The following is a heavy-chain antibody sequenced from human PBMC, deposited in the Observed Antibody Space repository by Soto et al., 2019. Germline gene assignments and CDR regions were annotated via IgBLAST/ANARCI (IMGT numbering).Heavy chain of an antibody. J-gene: IGHJ4*02. CDR3: ASSSAYIPPWSFDN. Sequence: QVQLVQSGAEVKKPGASVRVSCKASGYTFSRYGISWVRQAPGQGLGWMGWISGFNGNTKDSEKLQGRVTLTTDTAANTAQMELRGLRSDGTAVYYCASSSAYIPPWSFDNWGQGTLVTVSS. CDR2: ISGFNGNT. D-gene: IGHD2-21*01. CDR1: GYTFSRYG. V-gene: IGHV1-18*01.